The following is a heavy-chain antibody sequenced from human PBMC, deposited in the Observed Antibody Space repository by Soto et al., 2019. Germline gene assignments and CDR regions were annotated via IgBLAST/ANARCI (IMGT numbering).Heavy chain of an antibody. Sequence: QVQLVQSGAEVKKPGASVKVSCKASGYTFTGYYMHWVRQAPGQGLEWMGWINPNSGGPNYAQKLQGRVTMTRDTSISTACMELSRLRSDDTAVYYCARAERSRQLGFFAYWGQGTLVTVSS. CDR3: ARAERSRQLGFFAY. CDR1: GYTFTGYY. CDR2: INPNSGGP. J-gene: IGHJ4*02. D-gene: IGHD6-6*01. V-gene: IGHV1-2*02.